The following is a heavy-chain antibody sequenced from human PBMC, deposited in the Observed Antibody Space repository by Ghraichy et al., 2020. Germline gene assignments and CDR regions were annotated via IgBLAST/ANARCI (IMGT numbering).Heavy chain of an antibody. CDR1: GNTFTGYY. D-gene: IGHD2-8*01. V-gene: IGHV1-2*02. J-gene: IGHJ3*02. CDR3: ARDNARGAFDI. CDR2: INPNSDGT. Sequence: ASVKVSCKASGNTFTGYYMHWVRQAPGQGLEWMGWINPNSDGTNYAQKFQGRVTMTRDTSIRTAYMELNRLRSEDTAVYYLARDNARGAFDIWGQGTMVTVSS.